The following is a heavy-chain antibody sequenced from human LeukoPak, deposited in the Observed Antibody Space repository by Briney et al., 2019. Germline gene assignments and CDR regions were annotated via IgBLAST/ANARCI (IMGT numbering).Heavy chain of an antibody. V-gene: IGHV4-39*07. CDR3: ARGLDGSGTYYVALHFDY. D-gene: IGHD3-10*01. CDR2: IYYSGST. J-gene: IGHJ4*02. Sequence: PSETLSLTCTVSGGSISSSSYYWGWIRQPPGKGLEWIGCIYYSGSTYYNPSLKSRVTISVDTSKNQFSLKLISVTAADTAVYYCARGLDGSGTYYVALHFDYWGQGTLVTV. CDR1: GGSISSSSYY.